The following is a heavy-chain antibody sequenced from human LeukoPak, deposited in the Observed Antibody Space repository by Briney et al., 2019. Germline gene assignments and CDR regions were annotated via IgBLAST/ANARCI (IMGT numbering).Heavy chain of an antibody. V-gene: IGHV1-2*02. CDR2: INPNSGVT. J-gene: IGHJ3*02. CDR1: GYTFTGYY. D-gene: IGHD3-10*01. Sequence: ASVKVSCKASGYTFTGYYMHWVRQAPGQGLEWMGCINPNSGVTNYALKFQGRVTMTSDTSITTAYMELSRLRSDDTAVYYCAGTYYYGSGSLDAFDIWGQGTMVTVSS. CDR3: AGTYYYGSGSLDAFDI.